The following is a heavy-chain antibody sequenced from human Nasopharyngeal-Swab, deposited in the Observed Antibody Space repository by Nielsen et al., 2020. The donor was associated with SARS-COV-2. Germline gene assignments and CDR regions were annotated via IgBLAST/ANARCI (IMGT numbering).Heavy chain of an antibody. J-gene: IGHJ3*02. CDR3: ARGVVVVTAIGGAFDI. CDR2: ISSSNSYI. Sequence: GESLKISCAASGFTFSTYSMSWVRQAPGKGLEWVSSISSSNSYIYYADSVKGRFTISRDNSKNTLYLQMDSLRAEDTAVYYCARGVVVVTAIGGAFDIWGQGTMVTVSS. D-gene: IGHD2-21*02. V-gene: IGHV3-21*04. CDR1: GFTFSTYS.